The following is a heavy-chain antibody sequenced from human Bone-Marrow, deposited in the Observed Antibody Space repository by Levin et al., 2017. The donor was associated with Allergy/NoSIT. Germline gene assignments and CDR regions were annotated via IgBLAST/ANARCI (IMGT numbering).Heavy chain of an antibody. J-gene: IGHJ4*02. CDR2: ISSSDSTI. Sequence: GGSLRLSCAASGFTFSDYYMSWIRQAPGKGLEWVSYISSSDSTIYYADSVKGRFTISRDNAKNSLYLQMNSLRAEDTAVYYCARSLWFGEFDYWGQGTLVTVSS. D-gene: IGHD3-10*01. CDR1: GFTFSDYY. V-gene: IGHV3-11*01. CDR3: ARSLWFGEFDY.